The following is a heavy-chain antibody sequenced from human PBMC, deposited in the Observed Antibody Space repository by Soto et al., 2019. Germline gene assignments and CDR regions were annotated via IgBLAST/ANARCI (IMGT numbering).Heavy chain of an antibody. D-gene: IGHD1-26*01. CDR1: GYTFTSYG. J-gene: IGHJ2*01. V-gene: IGHV1-3*01. CDR2: INAGNGNT. Sequence: ASVKVSCKASGYTFTSYGISWVRQAPGQRLEWMEWINAGNGNTKYSQKFQGRVTITRDTSASTAYMELSSLRSEDTAVYYCARGGSLYWYFDLWGRGTLVTVSS. CDR3: ARGGSLYWYFDL.